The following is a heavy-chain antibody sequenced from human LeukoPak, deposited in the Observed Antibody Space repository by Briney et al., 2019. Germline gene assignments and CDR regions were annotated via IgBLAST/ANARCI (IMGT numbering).Heavy chain of an antibody. CDR2: IYYSGST. V-gene: IGHV4-30-4*01. D-gene: IGHD4-23*01. J-gene: IGHJ4*02. Sequence: SQTLSLTCTVSGGSISSGDYYWSWIRQPPGKGLEWIGYIYYSGSTYYNPSLKSRVTISVDTSKNQFSLKLSSVTAADTAVYYCARVGYGGNSDFDYWGQGTLVTVSP. CDR1: GGSISSGDYY. CDR3: ARVGYGGNSDFDY.